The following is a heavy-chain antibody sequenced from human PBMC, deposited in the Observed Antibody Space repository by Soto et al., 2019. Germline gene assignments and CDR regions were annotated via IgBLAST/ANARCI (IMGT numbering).Heavy chain of an antibody. V-gene: IGHV4-34*01. D-gene: IGHD4-4*01. CDR1: GGSFSGYY. J-gene: IGHJ6*03. CDR3: ARGGLQTTTPYYYYMYV. CDR2: SNHSGST. Sequence: QVQLQQWGAGLLKPSETLSLTCAVYGGSFSGYYWSWIRQPPGKGLEWIGESNHSGSTNYNPSLKRRVTISVDTSKNQCSLKLRSVTAADTAVYYCARGGLQTTTPYYYYMYVWGKGTPVTGSS.